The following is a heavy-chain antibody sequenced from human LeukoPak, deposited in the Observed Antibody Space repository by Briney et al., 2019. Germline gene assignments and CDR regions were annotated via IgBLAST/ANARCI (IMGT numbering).Heavy chain of an antibody. J-gene: IGHJ4*02. CDR3: ARETIVGATTGVLDY. D-gene: IGHD1-26*01. CDR1: GGTFSSYA. Sequence: SVKVSCKASGGTFSSYAISWVRQAPGQGLEWMGGIIPIFGTANYAQKFQGRVTITTDESTSTAYMELSSLRSEDTAVYYCARETIVGATTGVLDYWGQGTLVTVSS. V-gene: IGHV1-69*05. CDR2: IIPIFGTA.